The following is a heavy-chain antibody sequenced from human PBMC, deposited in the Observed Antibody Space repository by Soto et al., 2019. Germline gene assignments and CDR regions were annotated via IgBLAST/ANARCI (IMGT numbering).Heavy chain of an antibody. CDR1: GGTFSSYA. CDR2: IIPIFGTA. Sequence: SVKVSCKASGGTFSSYAISWVRQAPGQGLEWMGGIIPIFGTANYAQKFQGRVTITADESTSTAYMELSSLRSEDTAVYYCASDEYSSSLSHSSYYYYGMDVWGQGTTVTVSS. D-gene: IGHD6-6*01. J-gene: IGHJ6*02. V-gene: IGHV1-69*13. CDR3: ASDEYSSSLSHSSYYYYGMDV.